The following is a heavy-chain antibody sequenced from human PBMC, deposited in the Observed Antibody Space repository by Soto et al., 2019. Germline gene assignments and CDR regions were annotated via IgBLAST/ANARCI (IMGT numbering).Heavy chain of an antibody. CDR3: VKSPHYDILAGYQVLDY. V-gene: IGHV3-23*01. Sequence: GGSLRLSCAVSGFTFSNYAMSWVRQAPGKGLEWLSGMSGSGRSTYYADSVKGRFTISRDNSKNTLYLQMNSLRAEDTALYYCVKSPHYDILAGYQVLDYWGQGILVTVSS. CDR2: MSGSGRST. D-gene: IGHD3-9*01. CDR1: GFTFSNYA. J-gene: IGHJ4*02.